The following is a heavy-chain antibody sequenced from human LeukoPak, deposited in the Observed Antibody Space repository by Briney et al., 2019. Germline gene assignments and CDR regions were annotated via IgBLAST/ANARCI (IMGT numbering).Heavy chain of an antibody. CDR1: VYSFTSYW. V-gene: IGHV5-51*01. Sequence: GESLKISCKGSVYSFTSYWIGWVRQMPGKGLEWMGIIYPGDSDTRYSPSFQGQVTISADKSISTAYLQWSSLKASDTAMYYCARLDGSNWGSLSLDPWGQGTLVTVSS. J-gene: IGHJ5*02. D-gene: IGHD7-27*01. CDR2: IYPGDSDT. CDR3: ARLDGSNWGSLSLDP.